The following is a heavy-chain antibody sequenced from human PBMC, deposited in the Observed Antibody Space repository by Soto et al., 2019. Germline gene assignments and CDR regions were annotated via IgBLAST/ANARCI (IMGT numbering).Heavy chain of an antibody. CDR2: IYATGTT. CDR3: VRDGTKTLRDWLDP. Sequence: SETLSLTCTVSGASISGFYWSWIRKSAGKGLEWIGRIYATGTTDYNPSLKSRVMMSVDTSKKQFSLKLRSVTAAGTAVYYCVRDGTKTLRDWLDPWGQGISVTVSS. CDR1: GASISGFY. D-gene: IGHD1-1*01. J-gene: IGHJ5*02. V-gene: IGHV4-4*07.